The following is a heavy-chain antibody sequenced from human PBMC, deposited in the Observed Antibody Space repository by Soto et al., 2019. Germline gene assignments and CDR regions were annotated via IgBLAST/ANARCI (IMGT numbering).Heavy chain of an antibody. J-gene: IGHJ4*02. V-gene: IGHV3-74*01. Sequence: PGGSLRLSCAASGFTFSSYWMHWVRQVPGKGLVWVSRINEYGSVINYADSVKGRFTIFRDNSKNTLYLEMNSLRAEDAAVYYCPRDIGGRGAYWGQGTLVTVSS. D-gene: IGHD3-16*01. CDR2: INEYGSVI. CDR1: GFTFSSYW. CDR3: PRDIGGRGAY.